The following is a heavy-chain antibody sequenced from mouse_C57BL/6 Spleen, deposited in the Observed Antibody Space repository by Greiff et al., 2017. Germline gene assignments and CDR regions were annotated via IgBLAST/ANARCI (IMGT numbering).Heavy chain of an antibody. CDR2: IDPSDSYN. V-gene: IGHV1-69*01. CDR1: GYTFTSSW. Sequence: VQLQQPGAELVMPGASVKLSCKASGYTFTSSWMYWVKQRPGQGLEWIGEIDPSDSYNNYNQKFKGKSTLTVDKSSSTAYMQLSSLTSEDSAVYYCARVGTYYAMDYWGQGTSVTVSS. D-gene: IGHD3-3*01. J-gene: IGHJ4*01. CDR3: ARVGTYYAMDY.